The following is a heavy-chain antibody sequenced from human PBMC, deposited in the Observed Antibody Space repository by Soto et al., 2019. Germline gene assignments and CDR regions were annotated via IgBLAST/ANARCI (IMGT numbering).Heavy chain of an antibody. CDR3: ARLDYSNLSSTYYYYMDV. D-gene: IGHD4-4*01. CDR1: GFTFSSYA. V-gene: IGHV4-39*01. J-gene: IGHJ6*03. Sequence: GSLRLSCGVSGFTFSSYAMSWIRQDPGKGLEWIGNIYFSGNTYYNPSLKSRVTISLDTSTNQFSLRLSSVTAADTAVYYCARLDYSNLSSTYYYYMDVWGKGTTVTVSS. CDR2: IYFSGNT.